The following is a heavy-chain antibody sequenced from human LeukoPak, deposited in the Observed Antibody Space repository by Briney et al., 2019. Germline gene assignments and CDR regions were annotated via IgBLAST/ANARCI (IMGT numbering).Heavy chain of an antibody. CDR3: AKDRLLMGFDY. D-gene: IGHD5-18*01. J-gene: IGHJ4*02. V-gene: IGHV3-30*02. CDR2: IWYDGSNK. CDR1: GFTFSSYG. Sequence: GGSLRLSCAASGFTFSSYGMHWVRQAPGKGLEWVAVIWYDGSNKYYADSVKGRFTISRDNSKNTLYLQMNSLRAEDTAVYYCAKDRLLMGFDYWGQGTLVTVSS.